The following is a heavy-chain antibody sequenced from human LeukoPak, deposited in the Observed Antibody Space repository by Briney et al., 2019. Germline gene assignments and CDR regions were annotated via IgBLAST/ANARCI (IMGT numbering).Heavy chain of an antibody. CDR2: IWYDASNK. CDR3: ATDISTHYFGS. D-gene: IGHD3-9*01. V-gene: IGHV3-30*02. CDR1: GIAFRSYG. Sequence: GGSLRLSCAASGIAFRSYGMHWVRQAPGKGLEWVTFIWYDASNKYYAESVKGRFTISRDNSRNTVFLQMNSLRAEDTAIYYCATDISTHYFGSWGQGTLVTVSS. J-gene: IGHJ4*02.